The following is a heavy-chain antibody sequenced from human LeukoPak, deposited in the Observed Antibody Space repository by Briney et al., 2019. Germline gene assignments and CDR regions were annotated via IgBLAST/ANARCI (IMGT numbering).Heavy chain of an antibody. CDR1: GFTFSSYA. D-gene: IGHD3-9*01. CDR3: AKSPASLRYFDWLLYYFDY. J-gene: IGHJ4*02. V-gene: IGHV3-23*01. CDR2: ISGSGGST. Sequence: GGSLRLSCAASGFTFSSYAMSWVRQAPGKGLEWVSAISGSGGSTYYADSVKGRFTISRDNSKNTLYLQMNSLRAEDTAVYYCAKSPASLRYFDWLLYYFDYWGQGTLVTVSS.